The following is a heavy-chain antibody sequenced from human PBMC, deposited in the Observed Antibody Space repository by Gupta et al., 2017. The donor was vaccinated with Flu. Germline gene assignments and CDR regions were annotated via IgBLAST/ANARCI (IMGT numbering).Heavy chain of an antibody. D-gene: IGHD3-16*01. CDR1: VSNFNLYG. CDR3: ARGRRSHVDR. Sequence: QELPVESGGGVVQPGKSLRLSCAASVSNFNLYGMHWVGQAAGKGLEWLSLLSDEETRIYFADAVRGRFAVSRDNSKSKYCMQGTTLTSDDTALYYCARGRRSHVDRWGQGTLVTVSS. CDR2: LSDEETRI. J-gene: IGHJ5*02. V-gene: IGHV3-30*03.